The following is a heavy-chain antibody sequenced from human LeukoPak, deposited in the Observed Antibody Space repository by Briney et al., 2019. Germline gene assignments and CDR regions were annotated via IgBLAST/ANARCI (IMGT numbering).Heavy chain of an antibody. CDR1: GFTFSGYW. CDR2: IKHVGTEK. V-gene: IGHV3-7*03. Sequence: PGGSLRLSCTASGFTFSGYWMSWVRQAPGKGLEWVANIKHVGTEKYYVDSVKGRFTISRDNAKNSLYLQMNSLRAEDTAVYYCARIVTLNRFDPWGQGALVTVSS. CDR3: ARIVTLNRFDP. J-gene: IGHJ5*02. D-gene: IGHD3-9*01.